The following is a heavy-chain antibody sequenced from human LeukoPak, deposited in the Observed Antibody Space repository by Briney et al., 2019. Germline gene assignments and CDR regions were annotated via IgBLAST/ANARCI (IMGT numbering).Heavy chain of an antibody. Sequence: ASVKVSCKASGYTFTSYYMHWVRQPPGQGPEWMGWMNAKSGHTGYAQNLEGRVTMTRDTSTNTAYMELRGLRSEDTAVYFCARGMFDNSGHYYYFYYALDVWGQGTTVTVSS. CDR2: MNAKSGHT. CDR3: ARGMFDNSGHYYYFYYALDV. J-gene: IGHJ6*02. V-gene: IGHV1-8*02. CDR1: GYTFTSYY. D-gene: IGHD3-22*01.